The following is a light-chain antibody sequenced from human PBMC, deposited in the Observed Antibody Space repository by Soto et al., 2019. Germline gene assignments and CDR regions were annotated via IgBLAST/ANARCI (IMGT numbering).Light chain of an antibody. CDR1: QGISNY. CDR3: QKYDSAPWT. CDR2: AAS. Sequence: DIQMTQSPSSLSASVGARVTITCRASQGISNYLAWYQQQPGKVPKLLIYAASTLQSGVPSRFSGSGSGTDVTLTISSLQPEDGATYYCQKYDSAPWTFGQGTKVEIK. J-gene: IGKJ1*01. V-gene: IGKV1-27*01.